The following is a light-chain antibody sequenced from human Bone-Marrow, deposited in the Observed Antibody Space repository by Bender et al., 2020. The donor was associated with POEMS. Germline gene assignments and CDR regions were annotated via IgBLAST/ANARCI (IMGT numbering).Light chain of an antibody. Sequence: QSALTQPRSVSGSPGQSVTISCTGTSSDVGAYDYVSWYQQEPGKAPKLIIFDVSKRPSGVPDRFSGSKSGTTASLTISGLQTGDEADYYCCSYAGAPTFGVVFGSGTKLTVL. CDR1: SSDVGAYDY. J-gene: IGLJ3*02. V-gene: IGLV2-11*01. CDR3: CSYAGAPTFGVV. CDR2: DVS.